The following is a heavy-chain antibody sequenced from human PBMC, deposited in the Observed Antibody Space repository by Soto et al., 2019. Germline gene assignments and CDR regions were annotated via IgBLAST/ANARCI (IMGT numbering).Heavy chain of an antibody. J-gene: IGHJ4*02. Sequence: QLQLQESGPGLVKPSETLSLTCTVSGGSISSSSYYWGWIRQPPGKGLEWIGSIYYSGGTFSNPSLNSRVTISVDTSKNQFSLNLTSVTAADTAVYYCARQGAASPLFDFWGQGTLVTVSS. CDR3: ARQGAASPLFDF. CDR1: GGSISSSSYY. D-gene: IGHD6-13*01. V-gene: IGHV4-39*01. CDR2: IYYSGGT.